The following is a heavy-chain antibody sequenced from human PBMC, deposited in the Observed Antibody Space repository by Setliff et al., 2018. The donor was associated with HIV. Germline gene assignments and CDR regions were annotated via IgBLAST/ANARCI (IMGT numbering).Heavy chain of an antibody. V-gene: IGHV1-2*02. Sequence: ASVKVSCKASGYTLTDNYIHWVRQAPGQGLEWMAWINSASGGTNYAQNFQGRVTVTRDTSINTVYLEVNGLKSDDTAVYYCARDDYYYDSSGYYPTFDYWGQGTLVTVSS. CDR3: ARDDYYYDSSGYYPTFDY. J-gene: IGHJ4*02. CDR1: GYTLTDNY. D-gene: IGHD3-22*01. CDR2: INSASGGT.